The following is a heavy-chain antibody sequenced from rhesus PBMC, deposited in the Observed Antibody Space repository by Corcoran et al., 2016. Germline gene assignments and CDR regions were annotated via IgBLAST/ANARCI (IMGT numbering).Heavy chain of an antibody. CDR3: ARRVYGSGYSNLWYYWYFDV. J-gene: IGHJ5-1*01. CDR1: GYSISRGYY. CDR2: IGGSSVSP. D-gene: IGHD3-28*01. Sequence: QVQLQESGPGLVKPSETLSLTCAVSGYSISRGYYWGWIRQHPGKGLEWIGDIGGSSVSPCNDPSHKSRATISKATSKTQFSLKLGSVTAADTAVYYCARRVYGSGYSNLWYYWYFDVWGPGVLVTVSS. V-gene: IGHV4-99*01.